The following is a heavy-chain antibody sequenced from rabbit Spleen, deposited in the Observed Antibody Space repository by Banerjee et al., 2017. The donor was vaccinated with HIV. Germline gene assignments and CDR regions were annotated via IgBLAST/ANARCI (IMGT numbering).Heavy chain of an antibody. J-gene: IGHJ4*01. CDR1: GFSFSNRYY. CDR2: IYAANSGDT. CDR3: ARGAASDL. V-gene: IGHV1S40*01. Sequence: QSLEESGGDLVKPGASLTLTCTASGFSFSNRYYMCWVRQAPGKGLEWIACIYAANSGDTYYANWAKGRFTISKTSSTTVTLQMTSLTAADTATYFCARGAASDLWGPGTLVTVS. D-gene: IGHD1-1*01.